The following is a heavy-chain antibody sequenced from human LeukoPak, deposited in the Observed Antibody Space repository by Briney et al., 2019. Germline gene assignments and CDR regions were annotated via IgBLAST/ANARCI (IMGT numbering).Heavy chain of an antibody. V-gene: IGHV4-39*01. J-gene: IGHJ4*02. Sequence: SETLSLTCTVSGGSISSSSYYWGWIRQPPGKGLEWIGSIYYSGSTCYNPSLKSRVTISVDTSKNQFSLKLSSVTAADTAMYYCARGRVEMATIDFDYWGQGTLVTVSS. CDR3: ARGRVEMATIDFDY. CDR1: GGSISSSSYY. CDR2: IYYSGST. D-gene: IGHD5-24*01.